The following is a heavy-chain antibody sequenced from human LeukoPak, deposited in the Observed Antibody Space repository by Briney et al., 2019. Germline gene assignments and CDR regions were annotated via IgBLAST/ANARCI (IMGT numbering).Heavy chain of an antibody. Sequence: GASVKVSCKASGYTFTGYYMHWVRQAPGQGLEWMGWINPNSGGTNYAQKFQGRVTMTRDTSISTAYMELSRLRSDDTAVYYCARDPRWRGARGFDYWGQGTLVTVSS. V-gene: IGHV1-2*02. CDR3: ARDPRWRGARGFDY. J-gene: IGHJ4*02. CDR1: GYTFTGYY. D-gene: IGHD1-26*01. CDR2: INPNSGGT.